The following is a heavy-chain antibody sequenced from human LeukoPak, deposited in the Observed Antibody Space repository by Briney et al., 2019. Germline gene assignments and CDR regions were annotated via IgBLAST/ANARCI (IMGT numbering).Heavy chain of an antibody. CDR2: ISRRSESI. V-gene: IGHV3-21*06. CDR3: AVVGALYYFDY. Sequence: GGSLRLSCAASGFTFSSYSMNWVRQVPGKGLEWVSSISRRSESISYADSVKSRFTISRDNAKSSLYLQMNSLRAEDTAVYYCAVVGALYYFDYWGQGTLVTVSS. CDR1: GFTFSSYS. J-gene: IGHJ4*02. D-gene: IGHD1-26*01.